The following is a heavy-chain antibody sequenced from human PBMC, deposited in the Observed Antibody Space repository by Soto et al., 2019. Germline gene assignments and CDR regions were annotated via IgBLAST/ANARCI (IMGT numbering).Heavy chain of an antibody. Sequence: SETLSLTCAVYGGSFSGYYWSWIRQPPGKGLEWIGEINHSGSTNYNPSLKSRVTISVDTSKNQFSLKLSSVTAADTAVYYCARDLLGYCSSTSCYAPPWGQGTLVTVS. CDR2: INHSGST. CDR1: GGSFSGYY. V-gene: IGHV4-34*01. D-gene: IGHD2-2*01. J-gene: IGHJ5*02. CDR3: ARDLLGYCSSTSCYAPP.